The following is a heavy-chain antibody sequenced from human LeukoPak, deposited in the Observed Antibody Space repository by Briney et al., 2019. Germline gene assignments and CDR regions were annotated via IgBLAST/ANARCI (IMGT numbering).Heavy chain of an antibody. J-gene: IGHJ4*02. Sequence: SQTLSLTCAVSGGSMSHFHWNWFRQHRRRGRGWTGSLFYNEDAKYNPSVKSRVTMSIDTSKGQFSLRLTSVTAADTAVYYCAKGETVTTSPFDHWGQGLLVTVSS. V-gene: IGHV4-59*01. CDR1: GGSMSHFH. CDR2: LFYNEDA. D-gene: IGHD4-17*01. CDR3: AKGETVTTSPFDH.